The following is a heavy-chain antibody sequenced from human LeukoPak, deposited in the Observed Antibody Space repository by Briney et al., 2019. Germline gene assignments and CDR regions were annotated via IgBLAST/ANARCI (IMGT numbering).Heavy chain of an antibody. CDR1: GFTFDDYA. CDR2: ISWNSGSI. Sequence: GRSMRLSCAASGFTFDDYAMHWVRQAPGGGREWVSGISWNSGSIGYADSVEGRFTISRDNAKNSLYLQMNSLRAEDTALYYCAKDSSSWYYYYYGMDVWGQGTTVTVSS. D-gene: IGHD6-13*01. J-gene: IGHJ6*02. CDR3: AKDSSSWYYYYYGMDV. V-gene: IGHV3-9*01.